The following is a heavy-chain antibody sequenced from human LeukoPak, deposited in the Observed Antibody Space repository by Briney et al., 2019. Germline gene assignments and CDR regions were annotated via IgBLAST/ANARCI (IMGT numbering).Heavy chain of an antibody. J-gene: IGHJ3*01. CDR3: ARDLAWDAFDV. CDR2: IHSSSGSI. CDR1: GFNFANYN. Sequence: GGSLRLSCAASGFNFANYNMNWVRQAPGKGLEWVSSIHSSSGSIYYADSLKGRFTISRDNAKNSLYLQMNSLRAEDTAVYYCARDLAWDAFDVWGQGTMVTVSS. V-gene: IGHV3-21*01.